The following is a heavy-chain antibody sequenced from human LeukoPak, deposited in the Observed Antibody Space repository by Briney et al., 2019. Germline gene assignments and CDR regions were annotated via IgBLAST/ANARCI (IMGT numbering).Heavy chain of an antibody. Sequence: ASVTVSCKVSGYTLTELSMHWVRPAPGKGLEWMGGFDPEDGETIYAQKFQGRVTMTTDRSTTTAYMELSSLRSDDTALYYCARIIPYGSGTYYYDFWG. CDR3: ARIIPYGSGTYYYDF. CDR2: FDPEDGET. D-gene: IGHD3-10*01. J-gene: IGHJ4*01. CDR1: GYTLTELS. V-gene: IGHV1-24*01.